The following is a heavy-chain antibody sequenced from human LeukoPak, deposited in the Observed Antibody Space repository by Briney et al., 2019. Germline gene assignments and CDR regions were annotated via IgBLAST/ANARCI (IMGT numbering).Heavy chain of an antibody. J-gene: IGHJ6*04. CDR1: GGTFNSYA. CDR2: IIPIFGTA. CDR3: ARATKVVPAASPSYYYYGMDV. D-gene: IGHD2-2*01. V-gene: IGHV1-69*13. Sequence: SVTVSCKASGGTFNSYAISWVRQAPGQGLEWMGWIIPIFGTANYAQKFQGRVTITADESTSTAYMELSSLRSEDTAVYYCARATKVVPAASPSYYYYGMDVWGKGTTVTVSS.